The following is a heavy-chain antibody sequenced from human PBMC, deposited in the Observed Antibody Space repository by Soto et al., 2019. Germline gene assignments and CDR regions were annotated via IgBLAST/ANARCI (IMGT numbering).Heavy chain of an antibody. CDR2: ISGSGGST. CDR1: GFTFSSYA. D-gene: IGHD2-2*01. CDR3: AREYQLLSLFDY. J-gene: IGHJ4*02. V-gene: IGHV3-23*01. Sequence: GGSLRLSCAAPGFTFSSYAMSWVRQAPGKGLEWVSAISGSGGSTYYADSVKGRFTISRDNSKNTLYLQMNSLRGEDTAVYYCAREYQLLSLFDYWGQGTLVTVSS.